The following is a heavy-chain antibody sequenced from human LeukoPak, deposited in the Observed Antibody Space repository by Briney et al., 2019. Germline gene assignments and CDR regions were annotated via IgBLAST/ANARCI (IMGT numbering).Heavy chain of an antibody. CDR3: ARDKPNGYGSGSYIFDY. Sequence: ASVKVSCKASGYTFISYTLHWVRQAPGQRLEWMGWINAGNGNTKYSQKFQGRVTMTRDTSTSTVYMELSSLRSEDTAVYYCARDKPNGYGSGSYIFDYWGQGTLVTVSS. CDR1: GYTFISYT. CDR2: INAGNGNT. V-gene: IGHV1-3*01. J-gene: IGHJ4*02. D-gene: IGHD3-10*01.